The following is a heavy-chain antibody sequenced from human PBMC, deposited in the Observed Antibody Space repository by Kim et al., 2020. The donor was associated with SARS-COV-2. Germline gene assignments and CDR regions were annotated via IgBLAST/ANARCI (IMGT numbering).Heavy chain of an antibody. CDR2: IDPSDSYT. V-gene: IGHV5-10-1*01. J-gene: IGHJ3*02. CDR1: GYSFISYW. Sequence: GESLKISCKGSGYSFISYWIHWVRQMPGKGLEWMGRIDPSDSYTNYSPSFQGHASISADKSIKTAYLQWGGLKASDTAMYYCASRRGLDAFDIWGPGTLVTVSS. D-gene: IGHD3-10*01. CDR3: ASRRGLDAFDI.